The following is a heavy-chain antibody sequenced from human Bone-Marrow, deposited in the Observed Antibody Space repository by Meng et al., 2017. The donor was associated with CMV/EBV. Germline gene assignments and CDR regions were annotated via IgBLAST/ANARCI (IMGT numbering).Heavy chain of an antibody. V-gene: IGHV1-58*01. J-gene: IGHJ1*01. CDR3: ASDPSGYCSDTHCPPPRS. CDR2: IVVGSGNT. CDR1: GFTFTGSA. Sequence: SVKVSCKGSGFTFTGSAVQWVRQARGQGLEWIGWIVVGSGNTNYAQKFQERVTMTRDKSTSTAYMELSGLRSEDTALYYCASDPSGYCSDTHCPPPRSWGHGTLVTVSS. D-gene: IGHD2-8*02.